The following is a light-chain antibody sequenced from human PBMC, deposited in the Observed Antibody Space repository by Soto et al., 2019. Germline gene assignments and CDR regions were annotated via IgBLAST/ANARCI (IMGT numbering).Light chain of an antibody. CDR1: QSLSSN. V-gene: IGKV3-15*01. Sequence: IVMTQSPATLSVSPGERATLSCRASQSLSSNLAWYQQKPGQAPRLLIYDASTRATGIPARFSGSGSGTEFTLTISSLQSEDFAVYYCQQYNNCPITFGQGTRLEIK. CDR2: DAS. CDR3: QQYNNCPIT. J-gene: IGKJ5*01.